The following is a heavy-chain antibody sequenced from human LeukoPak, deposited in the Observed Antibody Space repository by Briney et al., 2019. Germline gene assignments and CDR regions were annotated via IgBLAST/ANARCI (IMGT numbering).Heavy chain of an antibody. CDR1: GGTFSSYA. Sequence: ASVKVSCKASGGTFSSYAISWVRQAPGQGLEWMGWISAYNGNTNYAQKLQGRVTMTTDTSTSTAYMELRSLRSDDTAVYYCAREVRGVTFDYWGQGTLVTVSS. CDR3: AREVRGVTFDY. CDR2: ISAYNGNT. J-gene: IGHJ4*02. D-gene: IGHD3-10*01. V-gene: IGHV1-18*01.